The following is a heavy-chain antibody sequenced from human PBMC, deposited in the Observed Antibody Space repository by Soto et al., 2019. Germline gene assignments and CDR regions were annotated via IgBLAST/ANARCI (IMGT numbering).Heavy chain of an antibody. CDR1: GYTFTSYD. D-gene: IGHD6-13*01. J-gene: IGHJ4*02. Sequence: ASVKVSCKASGYTFTSYDINWVRQATGQGLEWMGWMNPNSGNTGYAQKFQGRVTMTRNTSISTAYMELSSLRSEDTAVYYCVRGLVSPIAAAGTQPFDYWGQGTLVTVSS. V-gene: IGHV1-8*01. CDR2: MNPNSGNT. CDR3: VRGLVSPIAAAGTQPFDY.